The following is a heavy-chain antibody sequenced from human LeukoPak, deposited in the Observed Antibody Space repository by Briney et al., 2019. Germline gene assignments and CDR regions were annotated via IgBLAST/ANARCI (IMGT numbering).Heavy chain of an antibody. V-gene: IGHV4-4*07. CDR2: IYTSGST. D-gene: IGHD3-22*01. CDR3: ARDRIRARYYYDSSGYRYGY. Sequence: SETLSLTCTVSGGSISSYYWSWIRQPAGKGLEWIGRIYTSGSTNYNPSLKSRVTMSVDTSKNQFSLKLSSVTAADTAVYYCARDRIRARYYYDSSGYRYGYWGQGTLVTVSS. CDR1: GGSISSYY. J-gene: IGHJ4*02.